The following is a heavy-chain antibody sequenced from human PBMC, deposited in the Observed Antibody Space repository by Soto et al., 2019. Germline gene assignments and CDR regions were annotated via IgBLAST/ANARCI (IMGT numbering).Heavy chain of an antibody. D-gene: IGHD1-26*01. CDR2: IFYSGST. J-gene: IGHJ6*02. Sequence: RASETLSLTCTVSGASVSSGIHYWSWIRQPPGKGLEWIGYIFYSGSTNYNPSLKSRVTISVDTSNNQFSLRLSSVTAADTAVYYCARVDSGNYTYYYYAMDVWGQGTTVTVSS. CDR1: GASVSSGIHY. CDR3: ARVDSGNYTYYYYAMDV. V-gene: IGHV4-61*01.